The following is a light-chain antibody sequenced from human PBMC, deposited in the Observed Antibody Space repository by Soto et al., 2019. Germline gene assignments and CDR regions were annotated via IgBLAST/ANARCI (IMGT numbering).Light chain of an antibody. CDR3: QQYGSSHTRT. CDR1: QSVSNDF. J-gene: IGKJ1*01. V-gene: IGKV3-20*01. Sequence: EIVLTQSPGILSLSPGERATLSCGASQSVSNDFLAWYQQKPGQAPRLPIYGASTRATDVPDRFSGSGSGADFTLSISRLETEDFAVYYCQQYGSSHTRTFGHGTKVDIK. CDR2: GAS.